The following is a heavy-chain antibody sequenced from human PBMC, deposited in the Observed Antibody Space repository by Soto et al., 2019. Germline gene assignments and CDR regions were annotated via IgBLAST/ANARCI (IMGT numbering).Heavy chain of an antibody. CDR1: GFTLSSYW. Sequence: GWSLRLSCAASGFTLSSYWMHWVRQAPGNGLVWVSSINPDGSSTSYADSVEGRFTISIDNAKNTLYVQMNSLRAEDTAVYYCIKDLGGPRDYWGQGTLVTVSS. V-gene: IGHV3-74*01. J-gene: IGHJ4*02. CDR2: INPDGSST. D-gene: IGHD1-26*01. CDR3: IKDLGGPRDY.